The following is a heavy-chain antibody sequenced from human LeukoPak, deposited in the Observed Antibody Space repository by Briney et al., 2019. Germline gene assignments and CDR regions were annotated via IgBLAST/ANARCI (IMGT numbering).Heavy chain of an antibody. CDR3: ARVIPKWMVRGVLNWFDP. J-gene: IGHJ5*02. Sequence: SQTLSLTCTVSGGSISSGSYYGSWIRQPAGKGLEWIGRIYTSGSTNYNPSLKSRVTISVDTSKNQFSLKLSSVTAADTAVYYCARVIPKWMVRGVLNWFDPWGQGTLVTVSS. V-gene: IGHV4-61*02. CDR2: IYTSGST. CDR1: GGSISSGSYY. D-gene: IGHD3-10*01.